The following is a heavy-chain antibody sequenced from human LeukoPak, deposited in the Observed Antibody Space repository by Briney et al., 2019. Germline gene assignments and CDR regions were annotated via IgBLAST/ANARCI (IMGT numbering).Heavy chain of an antibody. J-gene: IGHJ5*02. CDR2: INHSGST. Sequence: NASETLSLTCAVYGGSFSGYYWGWIRQPPGRGLEWIGEINHSGSTNYNPSLKSRVTISVDTSKNQFSLKLSSVTAADTAVYYCARGQEPDCSSTSCPNWFDPWGQGTLVTVSS. CDR3: ARGQEPDCSSTSCPNWFDP. V-gene: IGHV4-34*01. D-gene: IGHD2-2*01. CDR1: GGSFSGYY.